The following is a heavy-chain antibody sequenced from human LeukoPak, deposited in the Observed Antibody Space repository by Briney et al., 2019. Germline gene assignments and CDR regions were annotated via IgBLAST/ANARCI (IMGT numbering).Heavy chain of an antibody. CDR3: ARHRSGWLQSSFDY. CDR2: IYYSGSS. D-gene: IGHD5-24*01. Sequence: SETLSLTCSVSGGSIRSSSSYWGWIRQPPGKGLEWIGSIYYSGSSFDNPALKSRVTISVDTSKNQFSLKLSSVTAADTAVYYCARHRSGWLQSSFDYWGQGTLVTVSS. V-gene: IGHV4-39*01. J-gene: IGHJ4*02. CDR1: GGSIRSSSSY.